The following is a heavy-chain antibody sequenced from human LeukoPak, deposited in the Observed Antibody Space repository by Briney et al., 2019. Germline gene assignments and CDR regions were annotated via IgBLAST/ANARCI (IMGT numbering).Heavy chain of an antibody. CDR1: GGSISSYY. D-gene: IGHD6-19*01. Sequence: SETLSLTCTVSGGSISSYYWSWIRQPAGKGLEWIGRIHTSGSTNYNPSLKSRVTMSVDTSKNQFSLKLSSVTAADTAVYYCARDLSLEQWLGYYYYYMDVWGKGTTVTVSS. CDR3: ARDLSLEQWLGYYYYYMDV. J-gene: IGHJ6*03. V-gene: IGHV4-4*07. CDR2: IHTSGST.